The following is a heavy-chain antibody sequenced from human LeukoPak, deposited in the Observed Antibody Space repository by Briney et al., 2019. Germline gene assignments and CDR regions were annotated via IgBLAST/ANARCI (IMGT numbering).Heavy chain of an antibody. J-gene: IGHJ4*02. CDR1: GYTFTSYG. CDR2: IIPILGTA. V-gene: IGHV1-69*13. Sequence: SVKVSCKASGYTFTSYGISWVRQAPGQGLEWMGGIIPILGTANYAQKFQGRVTITADESTSTAYMELSSLRSEDTAVYYCARGYYYDSSGPPVDSWGQGTLVTVSS. D-gene: IGHD3-22*01. CDR3: ARGYYYDSSGPPVDS.